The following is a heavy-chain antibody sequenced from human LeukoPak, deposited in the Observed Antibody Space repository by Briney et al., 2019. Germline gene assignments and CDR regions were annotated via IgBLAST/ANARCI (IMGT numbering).Heavy chain of an antibody. CDR3: ARDQEYSSGWPSFDY. V-gene: IGHV3-48*04. CDR1: GFTFSSYS. CDR2: ISSSGSTI. D-gene: IGHD6-19*01. J-gene: IGHJ4*02. Sequence: GGSRRLSCAASGFTFSSYSMNWVRQAPGKGLEWVSYISSSGSTIYYADSVKGRFTISRDNAKNSLYLQMNSLRVEDTAVYYCARDQEYSSGWPSFDYWGQGTLVTVSS.